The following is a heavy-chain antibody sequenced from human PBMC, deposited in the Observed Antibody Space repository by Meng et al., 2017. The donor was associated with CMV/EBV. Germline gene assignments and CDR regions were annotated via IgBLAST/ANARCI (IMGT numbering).Heavy chain of an antibody. CDR1: GFTFSSYG. Sequence: GESLKISCAASGFTFSSYGMHWVRQAPGKGPEWVAFIRYDGSNKYYADSVKGRFTISRDNSKNTLYLQMNSLRAEDTAVYYCAKDRVSQFDYWGQGTLVTVSS. D-gene: IGHD4-11*01. J-gene: IGHJ4*02. V-gene: IGHV3-30*02. CDR2: IRYDGSNK. CDR3: AKDRVSQFDY.